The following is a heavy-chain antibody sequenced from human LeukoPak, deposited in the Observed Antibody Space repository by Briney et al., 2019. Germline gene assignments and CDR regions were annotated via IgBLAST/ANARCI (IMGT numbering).Heavy chain of an antibody. J-gene: IGHJ4*02. CDR3: AREWQGGIAAAGTRIEGDY. D-gene: IGHD6-13*01. V-gene: IGHV3-7*01. CDR2: IKQDGSEK. CDR1: GFSVSGYW. Sequence: GGSLRLSCAVSGFSVSGYWMTWVRQAPGKGLEWVANIKQDGSEKNYVDSVKGRFTISRDNAENSLFLQMNSLRVEDTAVYYCAREWQGGIAAAGTRIEGDYWGQGTLVVVSS.